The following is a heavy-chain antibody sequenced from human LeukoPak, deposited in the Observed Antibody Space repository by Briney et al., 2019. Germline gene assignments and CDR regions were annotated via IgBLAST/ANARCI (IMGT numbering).Heavy chain of an antibody. D-gene: IGHD3-22*01. Sequence: GGSLRLSCSASGFTFSTYWMSWVRQAPGKGLEWVANIKQDGSKKNYVDSVKGRFTISRDNAKNSLYLQMNSLRAEDTAVYYCATPLDYYDTSGYHQGGDWGQGTLVTVSS. CDR1: GFTFSTYW. CDR3: ATPLDYYDTSGYHQGGD. J-gene: IGHJ4*02. CDR2: IKQDGSKK. V-gene: IGHV3-7*03.